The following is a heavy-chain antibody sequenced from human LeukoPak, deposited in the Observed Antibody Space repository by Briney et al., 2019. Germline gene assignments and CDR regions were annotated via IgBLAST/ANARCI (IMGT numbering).Heavy chain of an antibody. J-gene: IGHJ4*02. Sequence: PSETLSLTCAVYGGSFSGYYWSWIRQPPGKGLEWIGEINHSGSTNYNPSLKSRVTISVDTSKNQFSLKLSSVTAADTAVYYCARLNNGGTIGYWGQGTLVTVSS. D-gene: IGHD2-8*01. CDR1: GGSFSGYY. V-gene: IGHV4-34*01. CDR3: ARLNNGGTIGY. CDR2: INHSGST.